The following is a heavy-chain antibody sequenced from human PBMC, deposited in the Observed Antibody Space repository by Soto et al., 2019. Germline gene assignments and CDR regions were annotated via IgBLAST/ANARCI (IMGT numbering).Heavy chain of an antibody. CDR2: ISPRDGTT. J-gene: IGHJ4*02. V-gene: IGHV1-46*01. CDR3: ARGGGTLDY. CDR1: VYTFISYA. Sequence: GXSVKVSCKASVYTFISYAMYWVRQAPGQGLEWMGIISPRDGTTTYAQNFQDRVTMTRDTSTRTVYMELSSLRSEDTAVYYCARGGGTLDYWGQGTLVTVSS.